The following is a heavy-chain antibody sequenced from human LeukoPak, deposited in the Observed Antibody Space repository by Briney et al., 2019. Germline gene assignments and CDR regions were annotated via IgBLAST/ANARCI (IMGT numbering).Heavy chain of an antibody. D-gene: IGHD6-19*01. V-gene: IGHV3-23*01. Sequence: GGSLRLSCAASGFTLRSYAMNWVRQVPGKRLEWVSGISGSGVGTYYADSVKGRFTISRDNSNNTLFLQMNSLRAEDTAVYYCVKGSLYSSGCYDYWGQGTLVSVSA. CDR3: VKGSLYSSGCYDY. J-gene: IGHJ4*02. CDR1: GFTLRSYA. CDR2: ISGSGVGT.